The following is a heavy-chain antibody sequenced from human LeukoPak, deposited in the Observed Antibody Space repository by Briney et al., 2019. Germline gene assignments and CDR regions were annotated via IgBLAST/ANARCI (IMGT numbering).Heavy chain of an antibody. V-gene: IGHV3-48*02. CDR3: ASSGYARY. D-gene: IGHD2-2*01. CDR2: ISSSSATI. Sequence: GGSLRLSCAASGITFRICSMNWVRQAPGKGLEWVSFISSSSATIYYADSVKGRFTVSRDNAKNSVYLQMNRLRDEDTAVYYCASSGYARYWGQGTLVTVSS. CDR1: GITFRICS. J-gene: IGHJ4*02.